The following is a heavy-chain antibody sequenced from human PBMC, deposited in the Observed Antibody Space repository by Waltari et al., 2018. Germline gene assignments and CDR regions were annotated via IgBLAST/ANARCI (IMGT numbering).Heavy chain of an antibody. CDR2: INHSGST. Sequence: QVQLQQWGAGLLKPSETLSLTCAVYGGSFSGYYWSWIRQPPEKGLEWIGEINHSGSTNYNPSLKSRVTISVDTSKNQFSLKLSSVTAADTAVYYCARGRATQHWGQGTMVTVSS. J-gene: IGHJ3*01. V-gene: IGHV4-34*01. D-gene: IGHD1-26*01. CDR1: GGSFSGYY. CDR3: ARGRATQH.